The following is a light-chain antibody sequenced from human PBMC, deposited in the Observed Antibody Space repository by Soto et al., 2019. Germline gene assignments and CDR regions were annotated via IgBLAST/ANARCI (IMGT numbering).Light chain of an antibody. J-gene: IGLJ1*01. CDR3: CSYTVSTTFV. CDR1: SSDVGAYNH. Sequence: QSALTQPASVSGSPGQSITISCTGTSSDVGAYNHVSWYQHHPGKAPKLMIYEVSNRPSGLSDRFSGSKSGNTASLTISGLQAEDEADYYCCSYTVSTTFVFGSGTKVTV. V-gene: IGLV2-14*01. CDR2: EVS.